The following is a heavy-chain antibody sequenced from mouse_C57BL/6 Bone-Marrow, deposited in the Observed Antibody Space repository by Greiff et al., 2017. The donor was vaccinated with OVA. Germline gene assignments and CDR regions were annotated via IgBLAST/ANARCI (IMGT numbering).Heavy chain of an antibody. J-gene: IGHJ3*01. CDR1: GYTFTDYY. CDR2: IYPGSGNT. V-gene: IGHV1-76*01. CDR3: ARSYYDYTFAY. D-gene: IGHD2-4*01. Sequence: VKVVESGAELVRPGASVKLSCKASGYTFTDYYINWVKQRPGQGLEWIARIYPGSGNTYYNEKFKGKATLTAEKSSSTAYMQLSSLTSEDSAVYFCARSYYDYTFAYWGQGTLVTVSA.